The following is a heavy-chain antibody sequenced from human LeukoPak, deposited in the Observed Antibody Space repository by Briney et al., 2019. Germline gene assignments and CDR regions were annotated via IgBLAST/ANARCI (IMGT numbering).Heavy chain of an antibody. CDR1: TFTFSDYS. D-gene: IGHD3-10*01. CDR3: ATSYGSGSYYDHYYYGMDV. Sequence: PGGSLRLSCAASTFTFSDYSMNWVRQAPGKGLEWVSSISSSSTNIYYADSVRGRFTISRDNAKKSLYLQMNSLRAEDTAVYYCATSYGSGSYYDHYYYGMDVWGQGILVTVS. J-gene: IGHJ6*02. CDR2: ISSSSTNI. V-gene: IGHV3-21*01.